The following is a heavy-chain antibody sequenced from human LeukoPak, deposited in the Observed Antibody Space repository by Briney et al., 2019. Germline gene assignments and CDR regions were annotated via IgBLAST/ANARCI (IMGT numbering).Heavy chain of an antibody. CDR1: GYSFTSYW. J-gene: IGHJ4*02. D-gene: IGHD6-13*01. CDR3: ARWAGYSISWHYFNY. Sequence: GESLKISCKGSGYSFTSYWIGWVRQMPGKGLEWMGSVHPGDSDIRHSPSFQGQVTISADKSISTAYLQWSSLRASDTATYYCARWAGYSISWHYFNYWGQGTLVTVSS. CDR2: VHPGDSDI. V-gene: IGHV5-51*01.